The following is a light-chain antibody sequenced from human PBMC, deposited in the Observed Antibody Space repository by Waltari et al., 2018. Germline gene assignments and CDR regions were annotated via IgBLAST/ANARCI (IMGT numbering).Light chain of an antibody. Sequence: EILLTQSPATLSVSPGDRATLFCRASQSLRRDLAWYQQKPGQAPRLLVYDASTREVGVPDRFSGSGSRTELTLTFSSLQSEDSAVYYCQQYHDWPRTFGQGSKVEIK. CDR1: QSLRRD. J-gene: IGKJ1*01. CDR3: QQYHDWPRT. V-gene: IGKV3-15*01. CDR2: DAS.